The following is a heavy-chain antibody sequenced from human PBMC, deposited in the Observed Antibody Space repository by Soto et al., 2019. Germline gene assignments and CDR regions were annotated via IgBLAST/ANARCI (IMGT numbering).Heavy chain of an antibody. J-gene: IGHJ4*02. CDR1: GGSISSGGYY. CDR2: IYYRGNT. Sequence: TLSPPRTVSGGSISSGGYYWGLIRQPPGKGLEWIGSIYYRGNTYYNPSLKSRVTISVDTSKNQFSLKLSSVTAADTAVYYCAREGGGYCSGGSCQVDYWGQGTLVTVSP. V-gene: IGHV4-39*02. D-gene: IGHD2-15*01. CDR3: AREGGGYCSGGSCQVDY.